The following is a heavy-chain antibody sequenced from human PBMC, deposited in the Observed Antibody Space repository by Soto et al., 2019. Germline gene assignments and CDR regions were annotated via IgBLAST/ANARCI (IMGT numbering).Heavy chain of an antibody. CDR2: ISGSGGST. Sequence: EVQLLESGGGLVQPGGSLRLSCAASGFTFSSYAMSWVRQAPGKGLEWVSAISGSGGSTYYADSVKGRFTISRDTSKNTLYLQMNSRRAEDTAVYYCARRSSGWYFEYWGQGPLVTVSS. CDR1: GFTFSSYA. D-gene: IGHD6-19*01. V-gene: IGHV3-23*01. J-gene: IGHJ4*02. CDR3: ARRSSGWYFEY.